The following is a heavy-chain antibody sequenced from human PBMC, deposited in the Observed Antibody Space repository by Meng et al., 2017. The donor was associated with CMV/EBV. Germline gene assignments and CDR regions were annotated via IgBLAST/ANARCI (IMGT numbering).Heavy chain of an antibody. V-gene: IGHV1-69*10. CDR1: YA. CDR2: IIPILGIA. D-gene: IGHD2-2*01. CDR3: ARLHCSSTSCQGDYYYYYGMDV. Sequence: YAISWVRQAPGQGLEWMGGIIPILGIANYAQKFQGRVTITADKSTSTAYMELSSLRSEDTAVYYCARLHCSSTSCQGDYYYYYGMDVWGQGTMVTVSS. J-gene: IGHJ6*02.